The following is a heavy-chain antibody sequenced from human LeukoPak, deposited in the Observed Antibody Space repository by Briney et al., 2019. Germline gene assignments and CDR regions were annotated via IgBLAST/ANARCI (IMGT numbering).Heavy chain of an antibody. J-gene: IGHJ4*02. D-gene: IGHD3-10*01. Sequence: ASVKVSCKASGYTFTSHDISWVRQAPGQGLEWMGRISVYNGHTNYAQNFQGRVTMTTDTFTNTAYMELRSLTSDDTAVYYCATSRLYNEGYWGQGTLVTVSS. CDR2: ISVYNGHT. V-gene: IGHV1-18*01. CDR1: GYTFTSHD. CDR3: ATSRLYNEGY.